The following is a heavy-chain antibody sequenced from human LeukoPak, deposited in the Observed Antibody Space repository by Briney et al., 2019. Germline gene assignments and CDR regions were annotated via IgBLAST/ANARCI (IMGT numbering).Heavy chain of an antibody. D-gene: IGHD6-13*01. V-gene: IGHV4-38-2*02. Sequence: SETLSLTCAVSGYSISSGYYWGWIRQPPGKGLEWIGSIYHSGSTYYNPSLKSRVTISVDTSKNQFSLKLSSVTAADTAVYYCARDGDTLSSSQGNYRGQGTLVTVSS. CDR1: GYSISSGYY. J-gene: IGHJ4*02. CDR2: IYHSGST. CDR3: ARDGDTLSSSQGNY.